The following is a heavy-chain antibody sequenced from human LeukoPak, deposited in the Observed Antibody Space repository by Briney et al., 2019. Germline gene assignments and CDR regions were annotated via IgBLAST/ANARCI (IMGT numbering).Heavy chain of an antibody. CDR2: ISWDGGST. CDR3: AKTDSSGYSKPEPFDY. Sequence: GGSLRLSCAASGFTFDDYTMHWVRQAPGKGLEWVSLISWDGGSTYYADSVKGRFTISRDNAKNSLYLQMNSLRAEDTALYYCAKTDSSGYSKPEPFDYWGQGTLVTVSS. CDR1: GFTFDDYT. D-gene: IGHD3-22*01. V-gene: IGHV3-43*01. J-gene: IGHJ4*02.